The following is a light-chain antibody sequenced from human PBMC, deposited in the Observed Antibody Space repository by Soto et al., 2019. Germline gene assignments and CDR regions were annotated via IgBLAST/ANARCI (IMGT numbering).Light chain of an antibody. J-gene: IGLJ2*01. V-gene: IGLV2-14*01. CDR1: SSDVGGYNY. CDR3: SSYTATSTPYVV. Sequence: QSVLTQPASVSGSPGQSITISCTGTSSDVGGYNYVSWYQQNPGKAPKLMIYDVSNRPSGVSNRFSGSKSCNTASLTISGLQAEDDADYYCSSYTATSTPYVVFGGGTKLTVL. CDR2: DVS.